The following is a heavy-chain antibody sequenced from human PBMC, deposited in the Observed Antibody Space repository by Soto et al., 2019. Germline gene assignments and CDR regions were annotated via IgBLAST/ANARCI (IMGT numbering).Heavy chain of an antibody. Sequence: PGGSLRLSCVASRFIFSSYAMNWVRQAPGKGLEWISFSSITSASIYYADSVVGRFTISRDIAENSLYLQMNSLRDEDTAVYYCVGVSTYFEYWGQGTLVTVSS. V-gene: IGHV3-48*02. CDR3: VGVSTYFEY. CDR2: SSITSASI. CDR1: RFIFSSYA. J-gene: IGHJ4*02.